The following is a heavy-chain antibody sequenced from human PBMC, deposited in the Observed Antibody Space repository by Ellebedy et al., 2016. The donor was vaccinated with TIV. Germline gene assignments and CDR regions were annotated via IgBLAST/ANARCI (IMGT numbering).Heavy chain of an antibody. Sequence: ASVKVSXKASGYTFTSYAMNWVRQAPGQGLEWMGWINTNTGNPTYAQGFTGRFVFSLDTSVSTAYLQICSLKASDTAMYYCARGGRYCSSTSCPYPRGYFDYWGQGTLVTVSS. CDR2: INTNTGNP. CDR1: GYTFTSYA. CDR3: ARGGRYCSSTSCPYPRGYFDY. D-gene: IGHD2-2*01. J-gene: IGHJ4*02. V-gene: IGHV7-4-1*01.